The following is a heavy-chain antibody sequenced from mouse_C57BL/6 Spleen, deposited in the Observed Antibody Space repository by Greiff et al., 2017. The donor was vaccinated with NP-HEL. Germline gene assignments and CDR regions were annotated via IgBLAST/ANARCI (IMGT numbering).Heavy chain of an antibody. Sequence: EVQLQESGGGLVKPGGSLKLSCAASGFTFSSYAMSWVRQTPEKRLEWVATISDGGSYTYYPDNVKGRFTISRDNATNNLYLQMSHLKAEDTAMYYCARGRWSFDYWGQGTTLTVSS. D-gene: IGHD1-1*02. CDR2: ISDGGSYT. CDR3: ARGRWSFDY. J-gene: IGHJ2*01. V-gene: IGHV5-4*01. CDR1: GFTFSSYA.